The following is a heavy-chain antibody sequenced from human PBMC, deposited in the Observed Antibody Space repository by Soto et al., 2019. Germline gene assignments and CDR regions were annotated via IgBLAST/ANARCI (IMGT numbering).Heavy chain of an antibody. CDR3: ARGRGDIVVVPAAIPFGY. D-gene: IGHD2-2*01. J-gene: IGHJ4*02. Sequence: SETLSLTCAVYGGSFSGYYWSWIRQPPGKGLEWIGEINHSGSTNYNPSLKSRVTISVDTSKNQFSLKLSSVTAADTAVYYCARGRGDIVVVPAAIPFGYWGQGTLVTV. V-gene: IGHV4-34*01. CDR1: GGSFSGYY. CDR2: INHSGST.